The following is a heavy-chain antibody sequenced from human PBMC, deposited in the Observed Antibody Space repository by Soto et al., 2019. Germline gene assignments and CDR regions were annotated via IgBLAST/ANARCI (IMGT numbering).Heavy chain of an antibody. V-gene: IGHV4-31*03. CDR1: CGSISSGGYY. Sequence: SETLSLTCTVSCGSISSGGYYWSWIRQHPGKGLEWIGYIYYSGRTNYNPSLKSRVTISVDTSKNQFSLKLNSVTAADTAVYYCARVFSDSSSFFDPWGQGTRVTVSS. D-gene: IGHD6-13*01. CDR3: ARVFSDSSSFFDP. J-gene: IGHJ5*02. CDR2: IYYSGRT.